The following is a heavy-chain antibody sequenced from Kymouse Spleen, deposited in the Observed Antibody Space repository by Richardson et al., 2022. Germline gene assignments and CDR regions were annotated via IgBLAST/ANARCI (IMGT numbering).Heavy chain of an antibody. D-gene: IGHD3-3*01. CDR2: ISAYNGNT. Sequence: QVQLVQSGAEVKKPGASVKVSCKASGYTFTSYGISWVRQAPGQGLEWMGWISAYNGNTNYAQKLQGRVTMTTDTSTSTAYMELRSLRSDDTAVYYCARAPIFGVVYYYYGMDVWGQGTTVTVSS. CDR1: GYTFTSYG. CDR3: ARAPIFGVVYYYYGMDV. J-gene: IGHJ6*02. V-gene: IGHV1-18*01.